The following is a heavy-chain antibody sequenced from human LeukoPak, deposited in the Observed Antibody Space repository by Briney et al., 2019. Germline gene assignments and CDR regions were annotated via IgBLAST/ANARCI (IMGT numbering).Heavy chain of an antibody. V-gene: IGHV3-23*01. CDR3: AKVGVRINSGDY. CDR2: IKDADAKP. D-gene: IGHD3-10*01. Sequence: PGGSLRLSCATSGLAVSTSVIYWFRQAPGKGLDGSPDIKDADAKPSYADSVKGRFTISRDNSKNTVYLEMNSLRAEDTALYYCAKVGVRINSGDYWGQGTLVTVSS. J-gene: IGHJ4*02. CDR1: GLAVSTSV.